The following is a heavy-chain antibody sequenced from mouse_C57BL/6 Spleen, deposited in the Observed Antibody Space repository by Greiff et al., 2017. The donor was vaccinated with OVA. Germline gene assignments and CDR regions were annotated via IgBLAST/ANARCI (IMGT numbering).Heavy chain of an antibody. Sequence: DVKLVESGGGLVQPGGSLKLSCAASGFTFSDYYMYWVRQTPEKRLEWVAYISNGGGSTYYPDTVKGRFTISRDNAKNTLYLQMSRLKSEDTAMYYCARHDSSGSWFAYWGQGTLVTVSA. D-gene: IGHD3-2*02. CDR3: ARHDSSGSWFAY. CDR1: GFTFSDYY. V-gene: IGHV5-12*01. J-gene: IGHJ3*01. CDR2: ISNGGGST.